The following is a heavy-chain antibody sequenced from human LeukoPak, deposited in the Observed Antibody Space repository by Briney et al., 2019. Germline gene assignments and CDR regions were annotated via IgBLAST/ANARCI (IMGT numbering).Heavy chain of an antibody. CDR2: ISSSSSYI. V-gene: IGHV3-21*01. Sequence: PGGSLRLSCAASGFTVSSNYMSWVRQAPGKGLEWVSSISSSSSYIYYADSVKGRFTISRDNAKNSLYLQMNSLRAEDTAVYYCARAEEMATISEVDWFDPRGQGTLVTVSS. CDR1: GFTVSSNY. D-gene: IGHD5-24*01. J-gene: IGHJ5*02. CDR3: ARAEEMATISEVDWFDP.